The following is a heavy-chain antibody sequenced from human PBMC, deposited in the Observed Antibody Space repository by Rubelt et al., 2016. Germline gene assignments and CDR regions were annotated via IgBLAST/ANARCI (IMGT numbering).Heavy chain of an antibody. CDR3: ARGAAYQVLKILDV. CDR2: IYHSGST. CDR1: GGSISSSNW. D-gene: IGHD2-2*01. Sequence: QVQLQESGPGLVKPSGTLSLTCAVSGGSISSSNWWSWVRQPPGKGLEWIGEIYHSGSTNYNPSLKSRVTISVDTSKNQFSLKLSAVTAADTAVYYCARGAAYQVLKILDVWGQGTTGTVSS. J-gene: IGHJ6*02. V-gene: IGHV4-4*02.